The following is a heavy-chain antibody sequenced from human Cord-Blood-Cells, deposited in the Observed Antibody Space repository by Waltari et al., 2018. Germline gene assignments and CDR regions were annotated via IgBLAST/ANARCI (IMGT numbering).Heavy chain of an antibody. J-gene: IGHJ4*02. V-gene: IGHV3-30*18. CDR1: GFTFSSYG. D-gene: IGHD1-26*01. CDR3: AKSLSEVDDY. Sequence: QVQLVESGGGVVQPGWSLRLSCAASGFTFSSYGMHWVRQAPGKGLEWVAVISYDGSNKYYADSVKGRFTISRDNSNNTLYLQMNSLRAEDTAVYYCAKSLSEVDDYWGQGTLVTVSS. CDR2: ISYDGSNK.